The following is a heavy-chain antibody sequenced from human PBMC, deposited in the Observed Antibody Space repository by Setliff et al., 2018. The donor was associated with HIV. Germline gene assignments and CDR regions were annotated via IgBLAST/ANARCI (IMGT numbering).Heavy chain of an antibody. V-gene: IGHV4-61*09. D-gene: IGHD3-3*01. Sequence: PSETLSLTCTVSGGSISSGSDYWSWIRQPAGKGLEWIGQIHISGTTNYNPSLKSRVTISIDTSKHQFSLKLTSVTAADTALYYCARDVMEWFGNYVDNWGQGALVTV. CDR1: GGSISSGSDY. CDR2: IHISGTT. J-gene: IGHJ4*02. CDR3: ARDVMEWFGNYVDN.